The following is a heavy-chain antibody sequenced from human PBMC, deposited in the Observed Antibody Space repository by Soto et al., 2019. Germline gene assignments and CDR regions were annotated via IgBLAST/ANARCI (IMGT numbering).Heavy chain of an antibody. V-gene: IGHV4-30-2*01. Sequence: QLQLQESGSGLVRPSQTLSLTCAVSGDSISRGGYSWTWIRQPPGKALEWIGNIYDSGSTSYNPSLKSRVTISVIRSKNQFSLKLTSVTAADTAVYFCARRSNSYYDYGMDVWGQGTTVTVSS. CDR2: IYDSGST. CDR3: ARRSNSYYDYGMDV. J-gene: IGHJ6*02. D-gene: IGHD1-1*01. CDR1: GDSISRGGYS.